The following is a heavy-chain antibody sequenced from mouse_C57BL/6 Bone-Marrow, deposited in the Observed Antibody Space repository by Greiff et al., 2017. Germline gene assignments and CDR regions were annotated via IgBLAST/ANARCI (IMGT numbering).Heavy chain of an antibody. CDR2: FHPYNDDT. CDR3: ARSPEYYGYAMDY. CDR1: GYTFTTYP. D-gene: IGHD1-1*01. J-gene: IGHJ4*01. Sequence: LVESGAELVKPGASVKMSCKASGYTFTTYPIEWMKQNHGKSLEWIGNFHPYNDDTKYNEKFKGKATLTVEKSSSTVYLELSRLTSDDSAVYYCARSPEYYGYAMDYWGQGTSVTVSS. V-gene: IGHV1-47*01.